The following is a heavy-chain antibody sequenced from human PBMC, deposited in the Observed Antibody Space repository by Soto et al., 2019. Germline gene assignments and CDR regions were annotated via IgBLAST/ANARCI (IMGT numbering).Heavy chain of an antibody. CDR2: INHSGST. V-gene: IGHV4-34*01. D-gene: IGHD3-10*01. CDR3: ARQLLTRDYYGSGAYGMDV. Sequence: SETLSLTCAVYGGSFSGYYWSWIRQPPGKGLEWIGEINHSGSTNYNPSLKSRVTISVDTSKNQFSLKLSSVTAADTAVYYCARQLLTRDYYGSGAYGMDVWGQGTTVTVSS. J-gene: IGHJ6*02. CDR1: GGSFSGYY.